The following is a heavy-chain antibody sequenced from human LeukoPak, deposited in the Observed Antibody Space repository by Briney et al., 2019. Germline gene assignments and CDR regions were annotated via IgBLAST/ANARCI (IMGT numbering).Heavy chain of an antibody. CDR1: GGSISSYY. CDR3: ARVRTGPFDY. Sequence: PSETLSLTCIVSGGSISSYYWSWIRQPPGKGLEWIGYIYNSGSTNYNPSLKSRVTISVDTSKNQFSLKVSSVTAADTAVYYCARVRTGPFDYWGQGTLVTVSS. V-gene: IGHV4-59*01. CDR2: IYNSGST. D-gene: IGHD1-1*01. J-gene: IGHJ4*02.